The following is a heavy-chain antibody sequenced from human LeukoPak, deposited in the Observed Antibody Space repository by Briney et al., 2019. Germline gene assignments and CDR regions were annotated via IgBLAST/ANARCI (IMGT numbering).Heavy chain of an antibody. CDR1: GGSISSSSYY. D-gene: IGHD3-16*01. V-gene: IGHV4-39*07. Sequence: SETLSLTCTVSGGSISSSSYYWGWIRQPPGKGLEWIGSIYYSGSTYYNPSLMSRVTISVDTSKNQFSLKLSSVTAADTAVYYCARAAGGTYYFDYWGQGTLVTVSS. CDR2: IYYSGST. J-gene: IGHJ4*02. CDR3: ARAAGGTYYFDY.